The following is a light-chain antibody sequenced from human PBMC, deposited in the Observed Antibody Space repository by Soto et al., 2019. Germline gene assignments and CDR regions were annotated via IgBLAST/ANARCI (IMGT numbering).Light chain of an antibody. V-gene: IGKV3-20*01. CDR3: QQYGDYNSPRYS. CDR2: ATS. Sequence: EIVLTQSPGTLSLSPGDRVTLSCRASQSVGSNYLAWYQQKPGQAPRLLIYATSSRATGIPDRFSGSGSGTDFTLTISRLEPEDFAMYYCQQYGDYNSPRYSFGQGTRLEI. CDR1: QSVGSNY. J-gene: IGKJ2*03.